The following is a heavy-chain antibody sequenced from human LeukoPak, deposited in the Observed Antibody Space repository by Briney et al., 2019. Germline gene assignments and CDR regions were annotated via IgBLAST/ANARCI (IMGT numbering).Heavy chain of an antibody. CDR1: GYTFTSYG. CDR3: ARDSDIVVVPAAISFDP. CDR2: ISAYNGNT. J-gene: IGHJ5*02. V-gene: IGHV1-18*01. D-gene: IGHD2-2*01. Sequence: ASVKVSCKASGYTFTSYGISWVRRAPGQGLEWMGWISAYNGNTNYAQKLQGRVTMTTDTSTSTAYMELRSLRSDDTAVYYCARDSDIVVVPAAISFDPWGQGTLVTVSS.